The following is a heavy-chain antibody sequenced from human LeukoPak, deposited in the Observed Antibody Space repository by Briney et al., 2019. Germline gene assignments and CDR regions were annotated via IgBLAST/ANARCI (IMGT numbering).Heavy chain of an antibody. CDR1: GDSISSRDSY. V-gene: IGHV4-39*07. CDR2: MWFGGTT. J-gene: IGHJ4*02. Sequence: PSETLSLTRTVSGDSISSRDSYWGWIRQPPGKELEWIGSMWFGGTTSYNPSLKSRVTISVDTSKNQFSLKLSSVTAADTAVYYCARGLRGSYFQDYWGQGTLVTVSS. CDR3: ARGLRGSYFQDY. D-gene: IGHD1-26*01.